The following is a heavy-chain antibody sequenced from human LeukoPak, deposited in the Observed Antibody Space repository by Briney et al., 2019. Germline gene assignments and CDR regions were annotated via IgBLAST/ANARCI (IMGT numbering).Heavy chain of an antibody. D-gene: IGHD2-21*02. CDR3: AKDSSNCGGDCYQSYYYGMDV. J-gene: IGHJ6*02. Sequence: PGGSLRLSCVASGFTFDDYAMHWVRQAPGKGLEWVSGISWNSGSIGYADSVKGRFTISRDNAKNSLYLQMNSLRAEDTALYYCAKDSSNCGGDCYQSYYYGMDVWGQGTTVTVSS. CDR2: ISWNSGSI. CDR1: GFTFDDYA. V-gene: IGHV3-9*01.